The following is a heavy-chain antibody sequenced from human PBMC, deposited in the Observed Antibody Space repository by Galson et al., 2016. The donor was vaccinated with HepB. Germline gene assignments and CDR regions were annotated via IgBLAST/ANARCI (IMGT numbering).Heavy chain of an antibody. Sequence: SLRLSCAASGFTVSSNYMTWVRQAPGKELEWVSSIYSGDRTYYADSVKGRFTISRHNSKNTLYLQMNSLRTEDTAVYYCVRSAYSGSYFDYWGQGTLVTVSS. V-gene: IGHV3-53*04. CDR2: IYSGDRT. D-gene: IGHD1-26*01. J-gene: IGHJ4*02. CDR3: VRSAYSGSYFDY. CDR1: GFTVSSNY.